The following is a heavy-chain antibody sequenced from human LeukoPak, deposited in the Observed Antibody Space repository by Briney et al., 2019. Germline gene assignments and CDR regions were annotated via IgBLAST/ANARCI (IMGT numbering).Heavy chain of an antibody. V-gene: IGHV3-15*01. Sequence: AGGSLRLSCVVSGFTFRSAWMSWVRQAPGKGLEWVGRIKSETDGGTTDYTGPVKGRFTITRDDSKNTLYLQMNSLKTEDTAVYYCLTHSTSSAPNYWGQGTLVTVSS. D-gene: IGHD6-6*01. CDR2: IKSETDGGTT. CDR3: LTHSTSSAPNY. CDR1: GFTFRSAW. J-gene: IGHJ4*02.